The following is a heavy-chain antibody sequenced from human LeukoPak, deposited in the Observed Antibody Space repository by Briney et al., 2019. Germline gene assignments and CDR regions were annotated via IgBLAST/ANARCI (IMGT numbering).Heavy chain of an antibody. D-gene: IGHD5-18*01. CDR3: ASLSRAWIQLWSRRGYFDL. Sequence: SETLSLTCAVYGGSFSGYYWSWIRQPPGKGLEWIREINHSGSTNYNPSLKSRVTISVDTSKNQFSLKLSSVTAADTAVYYCASLSRAWIQLWSRRGYFDLWGRGTLVTVSS. V-gene: IGHV4-34*01. J-gene: IGHJ2*01. CDR1: GGSFSGYY. CDR2: INHSGST.